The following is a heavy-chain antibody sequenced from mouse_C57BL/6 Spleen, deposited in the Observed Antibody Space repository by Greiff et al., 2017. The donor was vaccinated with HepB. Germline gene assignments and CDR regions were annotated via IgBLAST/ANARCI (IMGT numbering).Heavy chain of an antibody. J-gene: IGHJ3*01. CDR1: GFTFSDYG. D-gene: IGHD2-3*01. Sequence: EVQVVESGGGLVKPGGSLKLSCAASGFTFSDYGMHWVRQAPEKGLEWVAYISSGSSTIYYADTVKGRFTISRDNAKNTLCLQMTSLRSEDTAMYYCASRENGYYVRTWFAYWGQGTLVTVSA. V-gene: IGHV5-17*01. CDR2: ISSGSSTI. CDR3: ASRENGYYVRTWFAY.